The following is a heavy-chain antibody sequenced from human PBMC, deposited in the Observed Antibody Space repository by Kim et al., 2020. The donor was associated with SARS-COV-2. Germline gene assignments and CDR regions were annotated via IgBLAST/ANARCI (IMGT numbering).Heavy chain of an antibody. D-gene: IGHD3-3*01. CDR3: ARDGYYDFWSGYGWDGMDV. CDR2: IKQDGSEK. Sequence: GGSLRLSCAASGFTFSSYWMSWVRQAPGKGLEWVANIKQDGSEKYYVDSVKGRFTISRDNAKNSLYLQMNSLRAEDTAVYYCARDGYYDFWSGYGWDGMDVWGQGTTVTVSS. V-gene: IGHV3-7*01. CDR1: GFTFSSYW. J-gene: IGHJ6*02.